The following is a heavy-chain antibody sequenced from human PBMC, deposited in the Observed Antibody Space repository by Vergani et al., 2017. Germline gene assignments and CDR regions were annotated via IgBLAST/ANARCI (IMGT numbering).Heavy chain of an antibody. J-gene: IGHJ4*02. CDR2: IYYSGST. V-gene: IGHV4-59*01. Sequence: QVQLQESGPGLVKPSETLSLTCTVSGGSISSYYWSWIRQPPGKGLEWIGYIYYSGSTNYNPSLKSRVTISVDTSKNQFSLKLSSVTAADTAVYYCARGYGYFEGLGYWGQGTLVTVSS. D-gene: IGHD4-17*01. CDR1: GGSISSYY. CDR3: ARGYGYFEGLGY.